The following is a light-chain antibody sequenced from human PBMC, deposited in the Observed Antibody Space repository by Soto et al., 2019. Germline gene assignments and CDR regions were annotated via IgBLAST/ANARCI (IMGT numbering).Light chain of an antibody. CDR1: QSVSSRY. CDR2: AAS. J-gene: IGKJ1*01. CDR3: QQTYSFPPT. Sequence: TQSPGTLSLSPGERATLSCRASQSVSSRYLAWYQQKPGKAPNLLIYAASNLQRGVPSRFSGSGSGTDFTLTISSLQPEDFATYYCQQTYSFPPTFGQGTKVDIK. V-gene: IGKV1-39*01.